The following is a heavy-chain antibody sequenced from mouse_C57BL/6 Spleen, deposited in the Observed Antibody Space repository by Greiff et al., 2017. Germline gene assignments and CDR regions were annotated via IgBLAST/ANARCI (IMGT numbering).Heavy chain of an antibody. CDR2: IDPETGGT. Sequence: QVQLKQSGAELVRPGASVTLSCKASGYTFTDYEMHWVKQTPVHGLEWIGAIDPETGGTAYNQKFKGKAILTADKSSSTAYMELRSLTSEDSAVYYCTRPPITTVVATRDYFDYWGQGTTLTVSS. CDR1: GYTFTDYE. CDR3: TRPPITTVVATRDYFDY. V-gene: IGHV1-15*01. J-gene: IGHJ2*01. D-gene: IGHD1-1*01.